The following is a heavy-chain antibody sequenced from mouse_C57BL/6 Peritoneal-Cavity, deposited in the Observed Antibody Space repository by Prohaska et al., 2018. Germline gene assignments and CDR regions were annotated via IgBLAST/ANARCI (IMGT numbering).Heavy chain of an antibody. Sequence: EVQLQQSGPELVKPGASVKIPCKASGYTFTDSNMDWVKQSHGKSLEWIGDINPNNGGTIYNQKFKGKATLTVDKSSSTAYMELRSLTSEDTAVYYCARRYFYFDYWGQGNTLTVSS. V-gene: IGHV1-18*01. CDR2: INPNNGGT. CDR1: GYTFTDSN. CDR3: ARRYFYFDY. D-gene: IGHD2-14*01. J-gene: IGHJ2*01.